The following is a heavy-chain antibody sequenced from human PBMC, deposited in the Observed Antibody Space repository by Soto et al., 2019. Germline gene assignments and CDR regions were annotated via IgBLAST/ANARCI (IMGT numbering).Heavy chain of an antibody. CDR1: GFTFSSYE. V-gene: IGHV3-48*03. CDR2: ISSSGSTI. D-gene: IGHD1-7*01. J-gene: IGHJ6*02. CDR3: ASRGTGTNYYYGMDV. Sequence: GGSLRLSCAASGFTFSSYEMNWVRQAPGKGLEWVSYISSSGSTIYHADSVKGRFTISRDNAKNSLYLQMNSLRAEDTTVYYCASRGTGTNYYYGMDVWGQGTTVTVSS.